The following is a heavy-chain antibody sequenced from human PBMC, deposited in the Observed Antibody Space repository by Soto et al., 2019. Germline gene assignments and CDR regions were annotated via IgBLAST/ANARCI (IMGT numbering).Heavy chain of an antibody. CDR3: VRIGWGGDS. D-gene: IGHD7-27*01. CDR2: IPNNGSP. CDR1: GGSVRTGSYH. V-gene: IGHV4-61*01. J-gene: IGHJ4*02. Sequence: QVQLQESGPGRVKPSETLSLTCSVSGGSVRTGSYHWSWIRQPPGKGLEWIGFIPNNGSPDYNPSLKSRVVVSIDRSKNQFSLKVNSVTAADTAVYFCVRIGWGGDSWGQGTLVTVSS.